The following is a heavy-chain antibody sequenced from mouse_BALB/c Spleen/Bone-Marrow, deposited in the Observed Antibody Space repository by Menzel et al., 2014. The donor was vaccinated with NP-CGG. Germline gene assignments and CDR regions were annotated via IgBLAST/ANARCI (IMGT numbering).Heavy chain of an antibody. D-gene: IGHD2-1*01. CDR3: AREKVYYGTSWFAY. V-gene: IGHV1-61*01. J-gene: IGHJ3*01. CDR1: GYSFTTYW. CDR2: IHPSDSET. Sequence: VKLMESGTEVVRPGASVKLSCKASGYSFTTYWMNWVKQRPGQGLEWIGMIHPSDSETRLNQKFKDKATLTVDKSSSTAYMQLNSPTSEDSAVYYCAREKVYYGTSWFAYWGQGTLVTVSA.